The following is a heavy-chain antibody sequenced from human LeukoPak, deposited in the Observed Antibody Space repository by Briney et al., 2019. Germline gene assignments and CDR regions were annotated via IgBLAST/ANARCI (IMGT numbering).Heavy chain of an antibody. CDR3: ARDRYDFWSGFLFDY. Sequence: PGGSLRLSCAASGFTFSSYEMNWVRQAPGKGLEWVSYISSSGSTTYYADSVKGRFTISRDNAKNSLYLQMNRLRAEDTAVYYCARDRYDFWSGFLFDYWGQGTLVTVSS. J-gene: IGHJ4*02. V-gene: IGHV3-48*03. CDR2: ISSSGSTT. CDR1: GFTFSSYE. D-gene: IGHD3-3*01.